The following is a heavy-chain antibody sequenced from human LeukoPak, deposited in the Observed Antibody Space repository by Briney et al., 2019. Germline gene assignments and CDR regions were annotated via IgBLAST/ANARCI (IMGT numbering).Heavy chain of an antibody. J-gene: IGHJ4*02. CDR1: GYIFTSYG. V-gene: IGHV1-18*04. Sequence: GASVKVSCKASGYIFTSYGISWVRQAPGQGLEWVGWISVYNGNTNYVQKFQGRVTMTTDTSTSTAYMELRSLRSDDTAVYYCARVQPHRIYYDNSDYPTRNDYWGQGTLVTVSS. CDR3: ARVQPHRIYYDNSDYPTRNDY. CDR2: ISVYNGNT. D-gene: IGHD3-22*01.